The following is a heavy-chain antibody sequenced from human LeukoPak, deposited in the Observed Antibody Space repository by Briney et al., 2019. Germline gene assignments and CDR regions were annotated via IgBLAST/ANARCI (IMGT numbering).Heavy chain of an antibody. CDR1: GFTFSSYW. CDR2: IKQDGSEK. V-gene: IGHV3-7*01. CDR3: ARPSGSVAFGI. J-gene: IGHJ3*02. D-gene: IGHD1-14*01. Sequence: PGGSLRLSCAASGFTFSSYWMGWVRQAPGKGLEWVANIKQDGSEKYYVDSVKGRFTISRDNAKNSLYLQMNSLRAEDTAVYYCARPSGSVAFGIWGQGTMVTVSS.